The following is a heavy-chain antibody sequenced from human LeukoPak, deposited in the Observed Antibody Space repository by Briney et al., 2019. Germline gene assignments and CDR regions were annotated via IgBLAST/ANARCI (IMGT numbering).Heavy chain of an antibody. D-gene: IGHD2-2*01. CDR2: SMPILSTS. CDR1: GCTFSSYD. CDR3: ASGRTDIVVVTATLRNYYFDY. J-gene: IGHJ4*02. V-gene: IGHV1-69*06. Sequence: GASVKVSCKASGCTFSSYDISLVRPAPGQGLEWMGGSMPILSTSNYAQKFQGRVTITADKSTSTAYMELSSLRSEDTAVYYCASGRTDIVVVTATLRNYYFDYWGQGTLVTVSS.